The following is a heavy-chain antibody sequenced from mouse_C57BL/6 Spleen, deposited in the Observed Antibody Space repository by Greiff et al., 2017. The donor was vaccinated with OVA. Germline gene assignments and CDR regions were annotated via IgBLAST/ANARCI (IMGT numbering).Heavy chain of an antibody. CDR3: AKNYGYDGNYFDD. CDR2: IWSGGST. D-gene: IGHD2-2*01. J-gene: IGHJ2*01. V-gene: IGHV2-4*01. Sequence: QVQLQQSGPGLVQPSQSLSITCTVSGFSLTSYGVHWVRQPPGKGLEWLGVIWSGGSTDYNAAFISRLSISKDNSKSQVFFKMNSLQADDTARYYCAKNYGYDGNYFDDRGEGTTLTVSS. CDR1: GFSLTSYG.